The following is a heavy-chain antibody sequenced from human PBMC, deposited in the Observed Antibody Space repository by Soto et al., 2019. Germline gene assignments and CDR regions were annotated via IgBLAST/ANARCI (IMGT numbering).Heavy chain of an antibody. CDR2: IYYSGST. D-gene: IGHD6-19*01. J-gene: IGHJ4*02. CDR3: ARLGRLSSGAGIIFDY. Sequence: QLLESGPGLVKPSETLSLTCTVSGGSISSSSYYWGWIRQPPGKGLEWIGTIYYSGSTYYNPSLKSRVTISVDTSKNHFSLKLSSVTAADAAVYYCARLGRLSSGAGIIFDYWGQGSLVTVSS. CDR1: GGSISSSSYY. V-gene: IGHV4-39*02.